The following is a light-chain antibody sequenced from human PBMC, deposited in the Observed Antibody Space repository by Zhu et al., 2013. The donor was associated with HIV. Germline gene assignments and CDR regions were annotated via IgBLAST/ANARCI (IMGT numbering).Light chain of an antibody. J-gene: IGLJ2*01. V-gene: IGLV1-40*01. Sequence: QSVLTQPPSVSGPPGQRVTISCTGSSSNIGAGYDVHWYQQLPGTAPKLLIYDNIDRPSGVPDRFSGSKSGTSASLAITGLQAEDEADYYCQSYDSSLSGSVFGGGTKLTVL. CDR1: SSNIGAGYD. CDR2: DNI. CDR3: QSYDSSLSGSV.